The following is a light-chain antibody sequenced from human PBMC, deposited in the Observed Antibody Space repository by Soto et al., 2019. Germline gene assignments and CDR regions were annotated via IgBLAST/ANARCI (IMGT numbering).Light chain of an antibody. CDR2: DVS. CDR3: CSYAGSYTWV. V-gene: IGLV2-11*01. Sequence: QSALTQPRSVSGSPGQSVTISCTGTSSDVGDYNYVSWYEQRPGKAPKVMIYDVSRRPSGVPDRFSDSKSGNTASLTISGLQAEDEADYYCCSYAGSYTWVFGGGTKLTVL. CDR1: SSDVGDYNY. J-gene: IGLJ3*02.